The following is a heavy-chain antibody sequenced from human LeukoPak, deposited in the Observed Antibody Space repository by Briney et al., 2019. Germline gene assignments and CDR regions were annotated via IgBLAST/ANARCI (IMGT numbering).Heavy chain of an antibody. CDR3: ASYWGWYSSGWQEYYYYYGMDV. Sequence: RASVKVSCKASGYTFTSYGISWVRQATGQGLEWMGWMNPNSGNTGYAQKFRGRVTMTRNTSISTAYMELSSLRSEDTAVYYCASYWGWYSSGWQEYYYYYGMDVWGQGTTVTVSS. CDR1: GYTFTSYG. J-gene: IGHJ6*02. D-gene: IGHD6-19*01. CDR2: MNPNSGNT. V-gene: IGHV1-8*02.